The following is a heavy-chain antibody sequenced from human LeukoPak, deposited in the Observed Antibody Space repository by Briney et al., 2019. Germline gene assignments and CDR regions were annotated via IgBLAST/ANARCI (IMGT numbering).Heavy chain of an antibody. Sequence: GGSLRLSCAASGFTFSSYSMNWVLQAPGRGLEWVSSISSSSSYIYYADSVKGRFTISRDNAKNSLYLQMNSLRAEDTAVYYCASRQYSSSSFDYWGQGTLVTVSS. CDR1: GFTFSSYS. V-gene: IGHV3-21*01. J-gene: IGHJ4*02. CDR3: ASRQYSSSSFDY. D-gene: IGHD6-6*01. CDR2: ISSSSSYI.